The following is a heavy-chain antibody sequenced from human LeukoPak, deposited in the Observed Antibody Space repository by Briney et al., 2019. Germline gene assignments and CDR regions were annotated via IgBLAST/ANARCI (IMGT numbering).Heavy chain of an antibody. CDR1: GGSISSGSYY. V-gene: IGHV4-61*02. D-gene: IGHD1-26*01. CDR2: IYTSGRT. J-gene: IGHJ4*02. Sequence: KPSETLSLTCTVSGGSISSGSYYWRWIRQPAGKGLEWIVRIYTSGRTNYNPSHKSRVTISVDTSKNQFSLKLSSVTAADTAVYYCARVGAGGTDYWGQGTLVTVSS. CDR3: ARVGAGGTDY.